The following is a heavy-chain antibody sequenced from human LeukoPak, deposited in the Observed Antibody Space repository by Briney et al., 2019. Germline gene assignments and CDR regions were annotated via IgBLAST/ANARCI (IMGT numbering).Heavy chain of an antibody. D-gene: IGHD3-10*01. CDR3: ARIGLYYSSRYYFDF. V-gene: IGHV3-74*01. CDR2: INGDGRNI. J-gene: IGHJ4*02. Sequence: GGSLRLSCVASGFTFSSYWMHWVRQNPRKGLVWVSRINGDGRNINYADSVRGRFTISRDNAKNTLYLQMNTLRVEDTAVYYCARIGLYYSSRYYFDFWGQGTLVTVSS. CDR1: GFTFSSYW.